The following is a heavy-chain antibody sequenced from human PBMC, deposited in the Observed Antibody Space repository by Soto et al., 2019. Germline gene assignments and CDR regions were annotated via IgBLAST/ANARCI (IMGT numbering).Heavy chain of an antibody. Sequence: LSLTCAVYGGSFSGYYWSWIRQPPGKGLEWIGEINHSGSTNYNPSLKSRVTISVDTSKNQFSLKLSSVTAADTAVYYCAVGDYYYYYYGIDVCGQGPTGTVS. V-gene: IGHV4-34*01. CDR3: AVGDYYYYYYGIDV. J-gene: IGHJ6*02. D-gene: IGHD4-17*01. CDR1: GGSFSGYY. CDR2: INHSGST.